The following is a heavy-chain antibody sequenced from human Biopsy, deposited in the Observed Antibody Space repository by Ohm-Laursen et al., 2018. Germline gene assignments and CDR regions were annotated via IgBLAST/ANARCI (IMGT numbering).Heavy chain of an antibody. CDR2: IYPGGGT. Sequence: PSETLSLTCTVSGDSIRNYYWSWIRQAAGKGLEWIGRIYPGGGTIYNPPLKSRVTMSVDTSKNHFSLNLNSVTAADTAVYYCAGIVLGPTNDAFDIWGQGTMVTVSS. CDR3: AGIVLGPTNDAFDI. CDR1: GDSIRNYY. D-gene: IGHD1-26*01. J-gene: IGHJ3*02. V-gene: IGHV4-4*07.